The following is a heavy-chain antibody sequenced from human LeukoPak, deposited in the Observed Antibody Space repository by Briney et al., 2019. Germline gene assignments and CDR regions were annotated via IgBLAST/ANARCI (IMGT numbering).Heavy chain of an antibody. CDR1: GDSISSYY. CDR2: IYYSGST. V-gene: IGHV4-59*01. Sequence: SETLSLTCTVSGDSISSYYWSWIRQPPGKGLEWIGYIYYSGSTNGNPSLKSRVTISVDTSKNQFSLKLRSVTAADTAVYYCARKFRDAFDIWDQGTMVTVSS. CDR3: ARKFRDAFDI. J-gene: IGHJ3*02.